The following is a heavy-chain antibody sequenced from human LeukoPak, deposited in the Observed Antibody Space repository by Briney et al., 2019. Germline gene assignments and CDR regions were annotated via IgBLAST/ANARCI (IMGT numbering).Heavy chain of an antibody. CDR1: GGSISSSNW. CDR3: ARDLGYSGFDWAP. Sequence: KPSETLSLTCAVSGGSISSSNWWSWVRQPPGKGLEWIGEIYHSGSTNYNPSLKSRITMSVDTSKNQFSLNLTSVTAADAAVYYCARDLGYSGFDWAPWGQGTLVTVSS. V-gene: IGHV4-4*02. D-gene: IGHD5-12*01. CDR2: IYHSGST. J-gene: IGHJ5*02.